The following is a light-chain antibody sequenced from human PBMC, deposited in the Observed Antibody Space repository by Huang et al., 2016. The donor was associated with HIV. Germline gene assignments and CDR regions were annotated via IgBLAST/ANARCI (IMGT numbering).Light chain of an antibody. Sequence: EIVMTQSPATLSVSPGESATLSCMASQSLSTNLAWYQQKPGQAPRLLIHGASTRATGIPARFSGSGSGTEFTLTISSLQSEDFALYYCQQYNNWPPGSITFGQGTRLEIK. V-gene: IGKV3-15*01. CDR3: QQYNNWPPGSIT. J-gene: IGKJ5*01. CDR1: QSLSTN. CDR2: GAS.